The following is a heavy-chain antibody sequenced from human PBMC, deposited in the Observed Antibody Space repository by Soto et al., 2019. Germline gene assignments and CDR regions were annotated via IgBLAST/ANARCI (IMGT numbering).Heavy chain of an antibody. V-gene: IGHV3-33*01. Sequence: QVQLVESGGGVVQPGRSLRLSCEGSGFTFRNHGMHWIRQSPGKGLEWLAVIWYDGSEKYYADSVKGRFTISRDNSKNTLYLQMNSLKVEYTAIYYCARWSNNKVVDPWGQGTVVTVS. D-gene: IGHD1-1*01. J-gene: IGHJ5*02. CDR3: ARWSNNKVVDP. CDR1: GFTFRNHG. CDR2: IWYDGSEK.